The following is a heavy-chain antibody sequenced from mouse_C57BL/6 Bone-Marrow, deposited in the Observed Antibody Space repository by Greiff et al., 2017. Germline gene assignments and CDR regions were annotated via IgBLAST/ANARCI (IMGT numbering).Heavy chain of an antibody. V-gene: IGHV1-54*01. CDR2: INPGSGGT. D-gene: IGHD2-2*01. CDR3: ARSYGYDGYYFDY. J-gene: IGHJ2*01. Sequence: QVQLQQSGAELVRPGTSVKVSCKASGYAFTNYLIEWVKQRPGQGLEWIGVINPGSGGTYYNEKFKGKATLTADKSSSTAYMQLSSLTSEDSAVYFCARSYGYDGYYFDYWGQGTTLTDTS. CDR1: GYAFTNYL.